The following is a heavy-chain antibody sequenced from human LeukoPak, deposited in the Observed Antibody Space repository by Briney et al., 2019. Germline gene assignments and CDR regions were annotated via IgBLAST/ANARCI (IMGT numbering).Heavy chain of an antibody. J-gene: IGHJ6*03. CDR3: ARDPGASYYYYYMDV. CDR2: VSGSASAI. Sequence: GGSLRLSCAASGFTFSSYEMNWVRQPPGKGLEWVSYVSGSASAIFYADSVKGRFTVSRDNAKNSLYLQMNSLGAEDTAVYYCARDPGASYYYYYMDVWGKGTTVTVSS. D-gene: IGHD7-27*01. CDR1: GFTFSSYE. V-gene: IGHV3-48*03.